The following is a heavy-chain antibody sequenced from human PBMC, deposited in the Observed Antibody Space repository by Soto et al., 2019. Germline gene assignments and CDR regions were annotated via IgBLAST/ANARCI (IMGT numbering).Heavy chain of an antibody. CDR2: IIPILGIA. Sequence: GASVKVSCKASGGTFSSYTIGWVRQAPGQGLEWMGRIIPILGIANYAQKFQGRVTITADKSTSTAYMELSSLRSEDTAVYYCAIARITGTTEDYYYYYGMDVWGQGTTVTVSS. CDR1: GGTFSSYT. D-gene: IGHD1-20*01. CDR3: AIARITGTTEDYYYYYGMDV. J-gene: IGHJ6*02. V-gene: IGHV1-69*02.